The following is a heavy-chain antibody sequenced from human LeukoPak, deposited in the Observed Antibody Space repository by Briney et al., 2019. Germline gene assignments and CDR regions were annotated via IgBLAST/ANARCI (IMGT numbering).Heavy chain of an antibody. V-gene: IGHV3-30*02. J-gene: IGHJ3*02. CDR2: IRYDGSNK. Sequence: GGSLRLSCTAPGFTFSSYGMHWVRQAPGKGLEWVAFIRYDGSNKYYADSVKGRFTISRDNSKNTLYLQMNSLRAEDTAVYYCAKLRQLDLVAFDIWGQGTMVTVSS. D-gene: IGHD6-13*01. CDR1: GFTFSSYG. CDR3: AKLRQLDLVAFDI.